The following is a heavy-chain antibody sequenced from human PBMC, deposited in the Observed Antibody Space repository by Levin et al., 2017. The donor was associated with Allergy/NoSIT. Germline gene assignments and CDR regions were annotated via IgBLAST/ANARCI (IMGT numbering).Heavy chain of an antibody. Sequence: SQTLSLPCAVYGGSFRGYYWSWLRQPPGKGLEWIGEINPSGSTNYNPSLKSRVTISEDTSKNQFSLKLTSMTAADTAVYYCARIVITGPDYYYDSSGRDYWGQGTLVTVSS. J-gene: IGHJ4*02. CDR2: INPSGST. CDR3: ARIVITGPDYYYDSSGRDY. V-gene: IGHV4-34*01. D-gene: IGHD3-22*01. CDR1: GGSFRGYY.